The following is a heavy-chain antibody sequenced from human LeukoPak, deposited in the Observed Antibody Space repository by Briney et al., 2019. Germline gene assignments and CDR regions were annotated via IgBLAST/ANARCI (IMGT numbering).Heavy chain of an antibody. CDR3: TRVPYGDYWSSDY. D-gene: IGHD4-17*01. V-gene: IGHV3-7*01. CDR1: GFTFSRYW. J-gene: IGHJ4*02. CDR2: IKVDESEK. Sequence: PGGSLRLSCAVSGFTFSRYWMTWVRQAPGKGLEWVANIKVDESEKYYVDAVKGRFTISRDNAKNSLFLQMNSLRVEDTAIYYCTRVPYGDYWSSDYWGQGTLVTVSS.